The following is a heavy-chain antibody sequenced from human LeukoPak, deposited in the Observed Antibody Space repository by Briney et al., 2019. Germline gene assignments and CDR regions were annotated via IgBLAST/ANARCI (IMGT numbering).Heavy chain of an antibody. Sequence: PSETLSLTCTVSGDPVSSGSYYWSWIRQSPGKGLEWIGYVYYNGNTNYNPSLKSRLAISVDTSKNHFSLKLSSVTAADTAVYYCARDSSRNFDPWGQGTLVTVSS. J-gene: IGHJ5*02. CDR2: VYYNGNT. D-gene: IGHD6-19*01. V-gene: IGHV4-61*03. CDR1: GDPVSSGSYY. CDR3: ARDSSRNFDP.